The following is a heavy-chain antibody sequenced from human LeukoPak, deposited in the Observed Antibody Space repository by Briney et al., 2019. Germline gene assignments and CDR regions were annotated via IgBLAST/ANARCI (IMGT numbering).Heavy chain of an antibody. V-gene: IGHV4-39*01. CDR1: GGSISSSSYY. J-gene: IGHJ3*02. D-gene: IGHD3-10*01. CDR3: ARHNRVRGEVAFDI. CDR2: IYYSGST. Sequence: ASETLSLTCTVSGGSISSSSYYWGWIRQPPGKGLEWIGSIYYSGSTYYNPSLKSRVTISVDTSKNQFSLKLSSVTAADTAVYYCARHNRVRGEVAFDIWGQGTMVTVSS.